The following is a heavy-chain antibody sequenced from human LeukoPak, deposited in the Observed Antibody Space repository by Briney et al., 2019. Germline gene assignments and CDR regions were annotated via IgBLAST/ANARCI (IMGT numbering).Heavy chain of an antibody. V-gene: IGHV3-30*02. CDR1: GFTFSSYG. CDR3: AKDNVGYCSSTNCRAYFDY. J-gene: IGHJ4*02. D-gene: IGHD2-2*01. Sequence: GGSLRLSCAASGFTFSSYGMHWVRQAPGKGLEWVACIRHDGSNKYYADSVKGRFTISRDNSKNTLYLQMNSLRAEDTAVYYCAKDNVGYCSSTNCRAYFDYWGQGTQVTVSS. CDR2: IRHDGSNK.